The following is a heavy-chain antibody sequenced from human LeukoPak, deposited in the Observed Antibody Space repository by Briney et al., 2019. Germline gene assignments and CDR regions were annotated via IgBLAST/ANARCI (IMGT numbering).Heavy chain of an antibody. J-gene: IGHJ2*01. Sequence: RASVKVSCKASGGTFSSYAISWVRQAPGQGLEWMGGIIPIFGTANYAQKFQGRVTITADESTSTAYMELSSLRSEDTAAYYCARDRRAAGYCSGGSCYSGWYFDLWGRGTLVTVSS. CDR1: GGTFSSYA. D-gene: IGHD2-15*01. CDR3: ARDRRAAGYCSGGSCYSGWYFDL. V-gene: IGHV1-69*01. CDR2: IIPIFGTA.